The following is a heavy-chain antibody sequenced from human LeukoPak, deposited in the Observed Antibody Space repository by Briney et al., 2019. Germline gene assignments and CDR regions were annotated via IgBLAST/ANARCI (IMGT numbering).Heavy chain of an antibody. CDR3: ARDPTISEDAFDI. CDR2: INAGNGYT. J-gene: IGHJ3*02. CDR1: GYTFTTYA. Sequence: ASVKVSCKTSGYTFTTYAMHWVRQAPGQRLEWMGWINAGNGYTKYSQKFQGRVTIIRDTSASTAYMELSSLRSEDTAVYYCARDPTISEDAFDIWGQGTMVTVSS. V-gene: IGHV1-3*01. D-gene: IGHD3-9*01.